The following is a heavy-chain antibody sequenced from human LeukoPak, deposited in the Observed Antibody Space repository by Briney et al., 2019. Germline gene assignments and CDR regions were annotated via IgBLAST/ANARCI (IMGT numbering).Heavy chain of an antibody. J-gene: IGHJ3*02. D-gene: IGHD3-22*01. CDR1: GFTFSSYN. CDR2: ISSGSSYL. Sequence: PGGSLTLSCAASGFTFSSYNMNWLRQAPGKGLEWVSSISSGSSYLYYAHSVKGRFTIYRDNAKNSLYLQMNSLRAEDTAVYYCARYDSSLDAFDIWGQGTMVTVSS. V-gene: IGHV3-21*01. CDR3: ARYDSSLDAFDI.